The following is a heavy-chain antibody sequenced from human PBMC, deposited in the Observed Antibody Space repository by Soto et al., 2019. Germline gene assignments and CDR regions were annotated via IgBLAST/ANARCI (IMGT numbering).Heavy chain of an antibody. J-gene: IGHJ3*01. CDR2: ISGGGGST. V-gene: IGHV3-23*01. CDR1: GFTFSRYA. D-gene: IGHD3-16*01. CDR3: AKDQDYVWGSFAFDV. Sequence: PGGSLGLSCAASGFTFSRYAISWVRQAPGKGLEWVSAISGGGGSTYYAASVKGRFTISRDNSKNTLYLQMDSLRAEDTAVYFCAKDQDYVWGSFAFDVWGQGTMVTV.